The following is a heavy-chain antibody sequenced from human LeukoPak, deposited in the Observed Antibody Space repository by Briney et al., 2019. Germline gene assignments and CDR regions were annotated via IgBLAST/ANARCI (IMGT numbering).Heavy chain of an antibody. CDR1: GYTFTSYD. Sequence: ASVKVSCKASGYTFTSYDINWVRQATGQGLEWMGWMNPNSGNTGYAQKFQGRVTITRNTFISTAYMELSSLRSEDTAVYYCARGRWGSSWYYFDYWGQGTLVTVSS. V-gene: IGHV1-8*03. CDR3: ARGRWGSSWYYFDY. CDR2: MNPNSGNT. D-gene: IGHD6-13*01. J-gene: IGHJ4*02.